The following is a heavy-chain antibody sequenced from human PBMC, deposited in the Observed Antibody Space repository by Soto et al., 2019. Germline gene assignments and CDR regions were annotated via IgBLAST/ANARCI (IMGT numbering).Heavy chain of an antibody. J-gene: IGHJ4*02. CDR1: GFTFRSYA. D-gene: IGHD3-22*01. Sequence: GGSLRLSCAASGFTFRSYALAWVRQPPGKGLEWVSTINDSGGTTYYADSVRGRFTVSRDNSKNTLYLQLSSLRADDTAVYYCARGFYYDSAGYHTFDYWGQGTLVTVSS. V-gene: IGHV3-23*01. CDR3: ARGFYYDSAGYHTFDY. CDR2: INDSGGTT.